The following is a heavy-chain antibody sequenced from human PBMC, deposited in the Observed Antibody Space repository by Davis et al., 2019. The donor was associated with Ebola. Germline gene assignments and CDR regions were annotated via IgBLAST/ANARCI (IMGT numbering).Heavy chain of an antibody. J-gene: IGHJ6*02. CDR2: IIPIFGTA. V-gene: IGHV1-69*06. D-gene: IGHD2-15*01. CDR3: AAVVAATRYYYYGMDV. Sequence: AASVKVSCKASGGTFSSYAISWVRQAPGQGLEWMGGIIPIFGTANYAQKFQGRVTITADKSTSTAYMELSSLRSEDTAVYYCAAVVAATRYYYYGMDVWGQGTTVTVSS. CDR1: GGTFSSYA.